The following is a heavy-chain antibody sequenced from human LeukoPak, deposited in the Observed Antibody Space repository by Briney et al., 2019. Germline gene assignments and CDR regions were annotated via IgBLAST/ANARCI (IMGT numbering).Heavy chain of an antibody. Sequence: SETLSLTCAASGGSISSYYWTWIRQPPGKGLEWIGYIYNSGSTNYNPSLRSRVTISVDASKNQFSLKLTSVSAADTAVYYCARRNILTEGEAFDIWGQGTLVTVSS. D-gene: IGHD3-9*01. CDR2: IYNSGST. V-gene: IGHV4-59*08. CDR1: GGSISSYY. J-gene: IGHJ3*02. CDR3: ARRNILTEGEAFDI.